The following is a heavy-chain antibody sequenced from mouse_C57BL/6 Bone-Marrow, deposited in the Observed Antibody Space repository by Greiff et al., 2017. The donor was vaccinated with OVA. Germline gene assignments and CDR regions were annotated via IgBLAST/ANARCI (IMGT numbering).Heavy chain of an antibody. V-gene: IGHV1-7*01. CDR3: AREGLGNLAWFAY. J-gene: IGHJ3*01. D-gene: IGHD2-1*01. Sequence: QVHVKQSGAELAKPGASVKLSCKASGYTFTSYWMHWVKQRPGQGLEWIGYINPSSGYTKYNQKFKDKATLTADKSSSTAYMQLSSLTYEDSAVYYCAREGLGNLAWFAYWGQGTLVTVSA. CDR2: INPSSGYT. CDR1: GYTFTSYW.